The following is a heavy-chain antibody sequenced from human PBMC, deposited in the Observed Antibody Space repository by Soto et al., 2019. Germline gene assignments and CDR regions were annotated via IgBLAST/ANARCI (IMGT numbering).Heavy chain of an antibody. CDR3: AGHYCSSTSCYFFGMDA. CDR2: INAGNGNT. Sequence: ASVKVSCKASGYTFTSYAMHWVRQAPGQRLEWMGWINAGNGNTKYSQKFQGRVTITRDTSASTAYMELSSLRSEDTAVYYCAGHYCSSTSCYFFGMDAWGQGTTVTVSS. V-gene: IGHV1-3*01. D-gene: IGHD2-2*01. J-gene: IGHJ6*02. CDR1: GYTFTSYA.